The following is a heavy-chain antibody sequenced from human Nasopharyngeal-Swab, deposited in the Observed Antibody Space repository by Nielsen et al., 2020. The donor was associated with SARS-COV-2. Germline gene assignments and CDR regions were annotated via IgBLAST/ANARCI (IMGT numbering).Heavy chain of an antibody. J-gene: IGHJ1*01. CDR2: VSRSSSRS. D-gene: IGHD1-26*01. CDR3: VRDVAMVGATLDT. V-gene: IGHV3-11*06. Sequence: WIRQHPGKGLEWVEYVSRSSSRSYYADSVEGRFTISRDNPKNSLFLQMDSLRDEDTAVYFCVRDVAMVGATLDTWGQGTLVTVSS.